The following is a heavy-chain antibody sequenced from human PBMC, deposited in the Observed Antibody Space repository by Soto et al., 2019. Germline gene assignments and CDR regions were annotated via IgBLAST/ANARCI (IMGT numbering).Heavy chain of an antibody. J-gene: IGHJ6*02. CDR3: ALHPLATLALYGLDV. CDR1: GDSVSSNSAA. CDR2: TYYRSKWNT. V-gene: IGHV6-1*01. Sequence: PSQTLSLTCAISGDSVSSNSAAWNWIRQSPSRGLEWLGRTYYRSKWNTDSAVSMKNRITITPDTSKNLFSLQLDSVTPEDTAVYYCALHPLATLALYGLDVCGQRTTGTV. D-gene: IGHD6-6*01.